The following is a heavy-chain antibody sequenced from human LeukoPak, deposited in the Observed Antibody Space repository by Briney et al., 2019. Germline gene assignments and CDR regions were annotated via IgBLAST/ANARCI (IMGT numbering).Heavy chain of an antibody. Sequence: ASVKVSCKTSGYTFTDYYIHWVRQAPGQGLEWMGWINPNSGETNSAQKFQGRATMTGDTSISTAYMELRRVTSDDTAVYYCARDRDYSNTERGFDYWGHGTLATVSS. V-gene: IGHV1-2*02. CDR2: INPNSGET. CDR1: GYTFTDYY. D-gene: IGHD4-11*01. J-gene: IGHJ4*01. CDR3: ARDRDYSNTERGFDY.